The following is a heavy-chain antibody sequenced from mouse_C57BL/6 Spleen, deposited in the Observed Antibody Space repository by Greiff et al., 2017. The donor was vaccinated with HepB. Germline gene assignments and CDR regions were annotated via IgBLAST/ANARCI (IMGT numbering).Heavy chain of an antibody. Sequence: EVQVVESGGGLVQPGGSLKLSCAASGFTFSDYYMYWVRQTPEKRLEWVAYISNGGGSTYYPDTVKGRFTISRDNAKNTLYLQMSRLKSEDTAMYYWARLGDGYYHFDYWGQGTTLTVSS. D-gene: IGHD2-3*01. CDR3: ARLGDGYYHFDY. V-gene: IGHV5-12*01. CDR2: ISNGGGST. J-gene: IGHJ2*01. CDR1: GFTFSDYY.